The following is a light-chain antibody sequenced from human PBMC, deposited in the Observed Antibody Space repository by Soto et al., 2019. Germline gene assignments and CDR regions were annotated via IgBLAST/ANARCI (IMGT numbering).Light chain of an antibody. CDR1: QGIISF. CDR2: AAS. J-gene: IGKJ4*01. Sequence: DIQLTQSPSFLSASVGDRVTITCRASQGIISFLAWYQQNPGKAPNLLISAASTLRTGVPSRFSGSGSGTEFTLTISSLQPEDFATYYCQHLNSYPLTFGGGTKVEI. V-gene: IGKV1-9*01. CDR3: QHLNSYPLT.